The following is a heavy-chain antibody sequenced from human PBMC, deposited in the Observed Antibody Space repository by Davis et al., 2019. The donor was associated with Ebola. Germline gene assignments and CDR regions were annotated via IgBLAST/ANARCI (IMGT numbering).Heavy chain of an antibody. CDR2: IKQDGSEK. Sequence: GESLKISCAASGFTFSSYAMIWVRSAPVKGLDWVANIKQDGSEKYYVDSVKGRFTISRDNAKNSLYLQMNSLRAEDTAVYYCVMFGYYFDYWGQGTLVTVSS. CDR3: VMFGYYFDY. D-gene: IGHD3-10*02. V-gene: IGHV3-7*01. J-gene: IGHJ4*02. CDR1: GFTFSSYA.